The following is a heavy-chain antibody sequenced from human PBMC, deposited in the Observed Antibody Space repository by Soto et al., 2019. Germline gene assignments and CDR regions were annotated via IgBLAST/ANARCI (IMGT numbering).Heavy chain of an antibody. D-gene: IGHD4-4*01. Sequence: SGPTLVNPTQTLTLTCNFSGFSLNGNGVGVGWIRQPPGKALEWLALIYWAGDLRYSPALKSRLTITQDPSKDQVVLTMTNMDPTDSGTYYCEHGDVQLLSTFHYLESWGQGVRVTVSS. CDR2: IYWAGDL. J-gene: IGHJ4*02. V-gene: IGHV2-5*02. CDR1: GFSLNGNGVG. CDR3: EHGDVQLLSTFHYLES.